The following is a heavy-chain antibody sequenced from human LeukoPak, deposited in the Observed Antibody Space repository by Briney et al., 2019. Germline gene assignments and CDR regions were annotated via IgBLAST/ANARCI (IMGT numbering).Heavy chain of an antibody. CDR3: SRRGVAVDDN. V-gene: IGHV5-51*01. CDR2: IHPGDSDT. CDR1: GYTFSSYW. J-gene: IGHJ4*02. Sequence: GESLKISCKSSGYTFSSYWIGWVRQMPGKGLEWMGIIHPGDSDTRNSPSFQGQVAISADKSTSTVYLQWSSLKASDSAMYYCSRRGVAVDDNWGQGTLLIVSS. D-gene: IGHD2-15*01.